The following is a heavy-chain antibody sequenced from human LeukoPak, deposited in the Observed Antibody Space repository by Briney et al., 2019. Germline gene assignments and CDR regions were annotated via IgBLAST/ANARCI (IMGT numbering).Heavy chain of an antibody. Sequence: PSETLSLTCTVSGGSISSSSYYWGWIRQPPGKGLEWIGSIYYSGSTYDNPSLKSRVTISVDASKNQFSLKMSSVTAADSAVYYCARDGSPSCSGGSCYSIDIWGQGTPVTVSS. CDR1: GGSISSSSYY. CDR2: IYYSGST. V-gene: IGHV4-39*07. J-gene: IGHJ4*02. D-gene: IGHD2-15*01. CDR3: ARDGSPSCSGGSCYSIDI.